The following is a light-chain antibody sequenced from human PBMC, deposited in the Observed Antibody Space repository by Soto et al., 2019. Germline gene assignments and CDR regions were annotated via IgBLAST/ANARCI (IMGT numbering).Light chain of an antibody. V-gene: IGKV3-15*01. J-gene: IGKJ1*01. Sequence: EIVITHSRSTLSVSPPQRATLSSRASQSVSSNLAWYQQKPGQAPRLLIYGASTRATGIPARFSGSGSGTEFTLTIGSLQSEDFAVYYCQQYNNWPRTFGQGTKVDI. CDR1: QSVSSN. CDR2: GAS. CDR3: QQYNNWPRT.